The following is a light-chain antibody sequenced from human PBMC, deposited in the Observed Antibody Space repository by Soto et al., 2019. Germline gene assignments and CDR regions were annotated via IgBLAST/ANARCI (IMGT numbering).Light chain of an antibody. J-gene: IGKJ5*01. CDR2: AAS. CDR3: QQYGSYFIT. Sequence: IQMTQSPSTLSGSVGDRVTITCRASQGIRNDLGWYQQKPGKAPKLLIYAASSLQSGVPSRFRGSGSGTDFTLPISRLEPEDFAVYYCQQYGSYFITFGQGTRLEIK. V-gene: IGKV1-6*01. CDR1: QGIRND.